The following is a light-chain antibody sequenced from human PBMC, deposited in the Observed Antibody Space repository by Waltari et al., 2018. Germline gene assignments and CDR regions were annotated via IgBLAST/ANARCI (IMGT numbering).Light chain of an antibody. Sequence: DIQMTQSPLSLSASVGDRVTVTCRASQSVSTHLNWYQHKPGKAPELLVYSASFLETGVPSRFSAGGSGTDFNFTISSLQAEDVAVYYCQQYYSTPVTFG. CDR3: QQYYSTPVT. J-gene: IGKJ2*01. CDR1: QSVSTH. V-gene: IGKV1-39*01. CDR2: SAS.